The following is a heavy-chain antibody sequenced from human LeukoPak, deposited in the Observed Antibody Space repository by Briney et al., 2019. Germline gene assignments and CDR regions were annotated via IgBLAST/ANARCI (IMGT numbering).Heavy chain of an antibody. V-gene: IGHV1-2*02. CDR2: INPKSGGT. CDR1: GYTFSDYN. CDR3: ARSSSGWPLYFDC. J-gene: IGHJ4*02. D-gene: IGHD6-19*01. Sequence: GASVKVSCKASGYTFSDYNLHLVRQAPGEGVEWMGWINPKSGGTKFAQKHQGGVTMTADTSIDTAYLELSNLKSDDTAIYYCARSSSGWPLYFDCWGQGTLVTVSS.